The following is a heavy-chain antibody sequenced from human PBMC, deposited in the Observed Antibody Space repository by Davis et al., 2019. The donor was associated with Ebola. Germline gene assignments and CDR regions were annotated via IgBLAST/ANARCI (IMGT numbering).Heavy chain of an antibody. J-gene: IGHJ6*02. CDR1: GYTFTSYY. CDR2: INPNSGGT. Sequence: AASVKVSCKASGYTFTSYYMHWVRQAPGQGLEWMGWINPNSGGTNYAQKFQGWVTMTRDTSISTAYMELSRLRSDYTAVYYCARVYDYHYGMDVWGQGTTVTVSS. V-gene: IGHV1-2*04. D-gene: IGHD5-12*01. CDR3: ARVYDYHYGMDV.